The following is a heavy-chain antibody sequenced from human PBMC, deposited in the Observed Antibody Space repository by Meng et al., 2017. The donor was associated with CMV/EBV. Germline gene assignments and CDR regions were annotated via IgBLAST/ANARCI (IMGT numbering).Heavy chain of an antibody. CDR2: IRHDGTTK. J-gene: IGHJ4*02. CDR3: AKDLLLFGGASAYFDH. D-gene: IGHD3/OR15-3a*01. CDR1: GFTFDNYG. Sequence: GESLMISCAASGFTFDNYGMHWVRQTPGKGLEWVAFIRHDGTTKFYGDSVKGRFTISRDNSKNTMYLQMNSLRPEETAIYYCAKDLLLFGGASAYFDHWGQGTLVTVSS. V-gene: IGHV3-30*02.